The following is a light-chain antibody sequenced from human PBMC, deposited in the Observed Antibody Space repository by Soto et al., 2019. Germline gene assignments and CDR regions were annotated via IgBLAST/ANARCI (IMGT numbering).Light chain of an antibody. CDR3: QQYNSYPWT. CDR2: KAS. CDR1: QSISSW. J-gene: IGKJ1*01. V-gene: IGKV1-5*03. Sequence: DTPMTQSPSTLSASVRDRVTSTCRASQSISSWLAWYQQKPGKAPKLLIHKASTLESGVPSRFSGSGSGAEFSLTISSLQPDDFATYYCQQYNSYPWTFGQGTKVDIK.